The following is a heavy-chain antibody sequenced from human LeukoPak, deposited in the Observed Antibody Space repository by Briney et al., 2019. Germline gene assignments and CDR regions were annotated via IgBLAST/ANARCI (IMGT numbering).Heavy chain of an antibody. CDR1: GGSISSGGYS. D-gene: IGHD6-13*01. CDR3: AAVDSRIASAGTSPLQFFQH. V-gene: IGHV4-30-2*02. Sequence: SQTLSLTCAVSGGSISSGGYSWSWIRQPPGKGLEWIGYIYHSGSTYYNPSLKSRVTISVDRSKNQFSLTLSSVTAADTAVYFCAAVDSRIASAGTSPLQFFQHWGRGTLVTVSS. J-gene: IGHJ1*01. CDR2: IYHSGST.